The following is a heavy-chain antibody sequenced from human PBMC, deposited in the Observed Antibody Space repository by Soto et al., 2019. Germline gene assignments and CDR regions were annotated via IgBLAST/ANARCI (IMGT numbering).Heavy chain of an antibody. CDR3: ARDLVRGHKGMDV. J-gene: IGHJ6*01. CDR2: INPTGGST. Sequence: QVELVQSGAEVKKPGASVKISCKASGYTFTTYFMHWVRQAPGQGLEWMGIINPTGGSTTYAEKCLGRDTMTRDTSTTTVYMELTSLRSDDADVYYCARDLVRGHKGMDVWGQGTTVTVTS. V-gene: IGHV1-46*01. CDR1: GYTFTTYF.